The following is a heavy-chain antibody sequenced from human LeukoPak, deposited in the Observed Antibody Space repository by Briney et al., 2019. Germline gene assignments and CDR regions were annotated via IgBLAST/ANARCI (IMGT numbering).Heavy chain of an antibody. CDR2: ISHAGTT. V-gene: IGHV4-34*01. CDR1: GASFSGYY. J-gene: IGHJ6*02. CDR3: ARGRPSYYYYGMDV. Sequence: SETLSLTCGVGGASFSGYYWTWIRQPPGKGLEWIGEISHAGTTYYNPSLKSRVTISLDPSENQFSLKLSSVTAADTAVYYCARGRPSYYYYGMDVWAQGTTVTVSS.